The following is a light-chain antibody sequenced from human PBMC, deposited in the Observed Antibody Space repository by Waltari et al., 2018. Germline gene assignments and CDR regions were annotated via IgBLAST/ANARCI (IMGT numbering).Light chain of an antibody. CDR2: GAS. J-gene: IGKJ4*01. Sequence: ELVLTQSPGTLSLSPGERATLSCRASQSVSSSFLAWYQQKPGQAPRLLIYGASNRATGIPDRFSGSGSGTDFTLTISRLEPEDFAVYYCQQFGSSRGTFGGGTKVEIK. V-gene: IGKV3-20*01. CDR1: QSVSSSF. CDR3: QQFGSSRGT.